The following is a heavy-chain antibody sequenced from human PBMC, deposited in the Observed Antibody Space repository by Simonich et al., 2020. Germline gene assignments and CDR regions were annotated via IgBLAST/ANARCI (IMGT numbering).Heavy chain of an antibody. J-gene: IGHJ4*02. V-gene: IGHV4-59*08. CDR2: IYYSGST. CDR1: GGSISSYY. CDR3: ASRGWSGYYDY. D-gene: IGHD3-3*01. Sequence: QVQLQQWGAGLLKPSETLSLTCAVYGGSISSYYWSWIRQPPGKGLEWIGYIYYSGSTNYNPSLKSRVTISVDTSKNQFSLKLSSVTAADTAVYYCASRGWSGYYDYWGQGTLVTVSS.